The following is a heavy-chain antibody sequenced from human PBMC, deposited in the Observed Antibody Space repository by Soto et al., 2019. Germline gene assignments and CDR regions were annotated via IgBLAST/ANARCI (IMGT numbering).Heavy chain of an antibody. CDR1: GYTFTSYD. CDR2: MNPNSGNT. D-gene: IGHD2-15*01. Sequence: ASVKVSCKASGYTFTSYDINWVRQATGQGLEWMGWMNPNSGNTGYAQKFQGRVTMTRNTSISTAYMELNSLRTEDTAVYYCAKDFGGLNWFDPWGQGTLVTVSS. V-gene: IGHV1-8*01. CDR3: AKDFGGLNWFDP. J-gene: IGHJ5*02.